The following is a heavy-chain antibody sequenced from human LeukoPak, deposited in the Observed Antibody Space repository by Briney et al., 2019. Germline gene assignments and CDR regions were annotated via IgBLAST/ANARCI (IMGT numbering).Heavy chain of an antibody. V-gene: IGHV1-18*01. CDR3: ARDRVGGSQGRYYGMDV. Sequence: ASVKVSCKASGYTFTSYGISWVRQAPGQGLEWMGWISAYNGNTNYAQKLQGRVTMTTDTSTSTAYMELRSLRSDDTAVYYCARDRVGGSQGRYYGMDVWGQGTTVTVSS. CDR1: GYTFTSYG. J-gene: IGHJ6*02. D-gene: IGHD1-26*01. CDR2: ISAYNGNT.